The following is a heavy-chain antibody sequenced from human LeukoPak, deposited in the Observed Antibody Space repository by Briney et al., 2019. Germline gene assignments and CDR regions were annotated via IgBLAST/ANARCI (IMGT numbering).Heavy chain of an antibody. D-gene: IGHD6-19*01. J-gene: IGHJ4*02. V-gene: IGHV3-7*01. CDR2: IKEDGSVK. CDR1: GFTFRSYW. CDR3: ARDGGWLTFDY. Sequence: GGSLRLSCAASGFTFRSYWMTWVRQAPGKGLEWVVNIKEDGSVKYYVDSVKGRFTISRDNAKNSLYLQMNSLRAEDTAVYFCARDGGWLTFDYWGQGTLVTVSS.